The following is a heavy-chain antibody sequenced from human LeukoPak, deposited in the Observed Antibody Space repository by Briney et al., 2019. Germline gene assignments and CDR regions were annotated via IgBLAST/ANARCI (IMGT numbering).Heavy chain of an antibody. Sequence: GGSLTLSCVASGFSFSSHWMSWVRQAPGDGREWACNIKQDGSDKYYVDSVKGRFTNTRQNANNPLDLQMNSRRAEYTAVYYCSRGKVYNYFLYWRRGTLVSVSS. CDR3: SRGKVYNYFLY. CDR2: IKQDGSDK. CDR1: GFSFSSHW. D-gene: IGHD2-8*01. V-gene: IGHV3-7*01. J-gene: IGHJ4*02.